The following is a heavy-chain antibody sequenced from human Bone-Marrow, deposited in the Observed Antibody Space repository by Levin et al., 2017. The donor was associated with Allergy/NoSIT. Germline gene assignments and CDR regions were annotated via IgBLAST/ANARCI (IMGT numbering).Heavy chain of an antibody. CDR1: GFTFSSYN. Sequence: GGSLRLSCAASGFTFSSYNMNWVRQAPGKGLEGGSCISRSSSYVLYADAVKDRFTVSRDNAKNSLFREMNSLRGEDTAVYYCARPVYSGYDPFEYWGQGTLVTVSS. CDR2: ISRSSSYV. V-gene: IGHV3-21*01. J-gene: IGHJ4*02. CDR3: ARPVYSGYDPFEY. D-gene: IGHD5-12*01.